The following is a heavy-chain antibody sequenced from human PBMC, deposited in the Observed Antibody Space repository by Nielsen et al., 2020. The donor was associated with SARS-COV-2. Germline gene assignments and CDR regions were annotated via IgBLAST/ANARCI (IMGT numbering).Heavy chain of an antibody. V-gene: IGHV6-1*01. J-gene: IGHJ4*02. CDR3: ARGEKGSSSWYSLTGFDY. CDR2: TYYRSKWYN. D-gene: IGHD6-13*01. CDR1: GDSVSSNSAA. Sequence: SQTLSLTCAISGDSVSSNSAAWNWIRQSPSRGLEWLGRTYYRSKWYNDYAVSVKSRITINPDTSKNQFSLQLNSVTPEDTAVYYCARGEKGSSSWYSLTGFDYWGQGTLVTVSS.